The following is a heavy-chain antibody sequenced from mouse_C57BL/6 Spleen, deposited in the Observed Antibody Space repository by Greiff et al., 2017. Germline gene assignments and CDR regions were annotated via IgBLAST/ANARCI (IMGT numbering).Heavy chain of an antibody. CDR3: ARGRNDYAMDY. J-gene: IGHJ4*01. CDR1: GFTFSDYG. V-gene: IGHV5-17*01. CDR2: ISSGSSTI. D-gene: IGHD2-1*01. Sequence: EVQVVESGGGLVKPGGSLKLSCAASGFTFSDYGMHWVRQAPEKGLEWVAYISSGSSTIYYADTVKGRFTISRDNAKNTLFLQMTSLRSEDTAMYYCARGRNDYAMDYWGQGTSGTVSS.